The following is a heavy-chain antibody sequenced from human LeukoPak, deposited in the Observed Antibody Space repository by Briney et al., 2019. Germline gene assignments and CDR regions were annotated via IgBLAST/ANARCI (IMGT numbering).Heavy chain of an antibody. Sequence: SETLSLTCSVSGGSISSGDYYWSWFRQPPGKDLEWIGFIFYSGSTDFNPSLKSRVTISLDTSGNQFSLRLSSVTAADTAVYYCARGLWLKYYFDYWGLGTLVTVSS. J-gene: IGHJ4*02. V-gene: IGHV4-30-4*01. CDR1: GGSISSGDYY. D-gene: IGHD6-19*01. CDR2: IFYSGST. CDR3: ARGLWLKYYFDY.